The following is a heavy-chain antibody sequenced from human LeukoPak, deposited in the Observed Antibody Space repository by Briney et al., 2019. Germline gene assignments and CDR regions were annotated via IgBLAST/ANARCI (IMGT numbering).Heavy chain of an antibody. CDR3: ARNPPRYFN. J-gene: IGHJ4*02. CDR1: GFTFSSYW. V-gene: IGHV3-7*05. Sequence: GGSLRLSCAASGFTFSSYWMIWVRQAPGKGLEWVANIQQDGSEKYYVDSVKGRFTISRDNAKNSLYLQMNSLRAKDTAVYYCARNPPRYFNWGQGTLVTVSS. D-gene: IGHD1-26*01. CDR2: IQQDGSEK.